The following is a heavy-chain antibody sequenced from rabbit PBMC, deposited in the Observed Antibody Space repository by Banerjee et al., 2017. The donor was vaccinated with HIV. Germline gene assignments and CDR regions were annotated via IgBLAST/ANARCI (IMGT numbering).Heavy chain of an antibody. V-gene: IGHV1S45*01. CDR1: GIDFSSYYY. CDR2: IYSSGGST. Sequence: QEQLEESGGDLVKPEGSLTLTCTASGIDFSSYYYMCWVRQAPGKGLEWIGCIYSSGGSTWYASWAKGRFTISKASSTTVTLQVTSLTTADTATYFCAREGNIGYGYATSEVNLWGPGTLVTVS. D-gene: IGHD6-1*01. J-gene: IGHJ4*01. CDR3: AREGNIGYGYATSEVNL.